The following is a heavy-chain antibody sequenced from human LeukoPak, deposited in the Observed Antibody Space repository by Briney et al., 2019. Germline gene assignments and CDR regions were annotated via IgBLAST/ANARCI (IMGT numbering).Heavy chain of an antibody. CDR3: ASFSTMVVAASNWFDP. D-gene: IGHD2-15*01. Sequence: PSETLSLTCTVSGGSISSGSYYWSWIRQPAGKGLEWIGYIYYSGSTNYNPSLKSRVTISVDTSKNQFSLKLSSVTAADTAVYYCASFSTMVVAASNWFDPWGQGTLVTVSS. CDR1: GGSISSGSYY. J-gene: IGHJ5*02. CDR2: IYYSGST. V-gene: IGHV4-61*10.